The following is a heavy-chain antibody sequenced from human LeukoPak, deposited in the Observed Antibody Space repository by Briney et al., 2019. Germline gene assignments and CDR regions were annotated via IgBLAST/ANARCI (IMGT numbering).Heavy chain of an antibody. CDR3: AKDRF. V-gene: IGHV3-23*01. D-gene: IGHD3-3*01. CDR2: ISGSGGST. CDR1: GLTHRSYP. J-gene: IGHJ4*02. Sequence: GGPLTLSCAASGLTHRSYPMRGARQSPGKGLEWVSAISGSGGSTYYADSVKGRFTISRDNSKNTLYLQMSSLRAEDTAVYYCAKDRFWGQGTLVTVSS.